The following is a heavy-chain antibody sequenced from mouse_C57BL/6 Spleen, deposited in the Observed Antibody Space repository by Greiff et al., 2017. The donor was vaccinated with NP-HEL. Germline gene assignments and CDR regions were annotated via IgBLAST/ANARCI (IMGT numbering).Heavy chain of an antibody. Sequence: DVKLVESGGGLVKPGGSLKLSCAASGFTFSSYTMSWVRQTPEKRLEWVATISGGGGNTYYPDSVKGRFTISRDNAKNTRYLQMSSLRAEDTALYYCARLNYDGYEAWFAYWGKGTLVTVSA. CDR1: GFTFSSYT. V-gene: IGHV5-9*01. CDR3: ARLNYDGYEAWFAY. D-gene: IGHD2-3*01. CDR2: ISGGGGNT. J-gene: IGHJ3*01.